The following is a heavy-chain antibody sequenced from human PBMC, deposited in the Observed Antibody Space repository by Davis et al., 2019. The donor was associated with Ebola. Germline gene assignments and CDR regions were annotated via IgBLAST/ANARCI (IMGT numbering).Heavy chain of an antibody. Sequence: GESLKISCAASGFTFSSYAMSWVRQAPGKGLEWVSYISSSSSTIYYADSVKGRFTISRDNAKNSLYLQMNSLRDEDTAVYYCARDHAIFGVVMPDYFDYWGQGTLVTVSS. CDR3: ARDHAIFGVVMPDYFDY. CDR2: ISSSSSTI. CDR1: GFTFSSYA. V-gene: IGHV3-48*02. J-gene: IGHJ4*02. D-gene: IGHD3-3*01.